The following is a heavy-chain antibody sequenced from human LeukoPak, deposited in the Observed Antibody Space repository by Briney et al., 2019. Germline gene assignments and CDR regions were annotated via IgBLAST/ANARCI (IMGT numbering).Heavy chain of an antibody. CDR1: GFIFSNYG. CDR3: ARFYYYGSGGYLDY. D-gene: IGHD3-10*01. V-gene: IGHV3-33*01. CDR2: IWSDGSNK. J-gene: IGHJ4*02. Sequence: PGGPLRLSCAAPGFIFSNYGMHWVRQAPAKGLEWVPVIWSDGSNKYYADSVKGRFTISRDNSKNTLFLQMNSLRAEDTAVYYCARFYYYGSGGYLDYWGQGTLVTVSS.